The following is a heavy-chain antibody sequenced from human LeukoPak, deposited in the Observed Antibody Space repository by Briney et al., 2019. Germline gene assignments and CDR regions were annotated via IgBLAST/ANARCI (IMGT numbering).Heavy chain of an antibody. CDR3: AKGPSSGWYTLNYFDN. J-gene: IGHJ4*02. Sequence: HTGGSLRLSCAASGFTFSSYAMSCVRQAPGKGLEWVSAISGSGGSTYYADSVKGRFTISRDNSKNTLYLQMNSLRAEDTAVYYCAKGPSSGWYTLNYFDNWGQGTLVTVSS. CDR2: ISGSGGST. D-gene: IGHD6-19*01. CDR1: GFTFSSYA. V-gene: IGHV3-23*01.